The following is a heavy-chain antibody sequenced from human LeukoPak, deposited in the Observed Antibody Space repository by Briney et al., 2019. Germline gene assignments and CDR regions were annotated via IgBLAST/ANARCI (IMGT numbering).Heavy chain of an antibody. V-gene: IGHV3-20*04. CDR2: INWNGGST. CDR3: ATSQSAYYYDSSGYHDY. CDR1: GFTFDDYG. D-gene: IGHD3-22*01. Sequence: GGSLRLSCAASGFTFDDYGMSWVRQAPGKGLEWVSGINWNGGSTTYADSVKGRFAISRDDAKNSLYLQMNSLRAEDTAVYYCATSQSAYYYDSSGYHDYWGQGTLVTVSS. J-gene: IGHJ4*02.